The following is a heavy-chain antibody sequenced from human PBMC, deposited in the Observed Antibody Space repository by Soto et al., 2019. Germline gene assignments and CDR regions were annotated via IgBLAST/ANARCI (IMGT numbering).Heavy chain of an antibody. CDR3: TTRTYSNYELEYYYYYGMDV. J-gene: IGHJ6*02. CDR1: GFTFSNAW. Sequence: GGSLRLSCAASGFTFSNAWMNWVRQAPGKGLEWVGRIKSKTDGGTTDYAAPVKGRFTISRDDSKNTLYLQMNSLKTEDTAVYYCTTRTYSNYELEYYYYYGMDVWGQGTTVTVSS. V-gene: IGHV3-15*07. CDR2: IKSKTDGGTT. D-gene: IGHD4-4*01.